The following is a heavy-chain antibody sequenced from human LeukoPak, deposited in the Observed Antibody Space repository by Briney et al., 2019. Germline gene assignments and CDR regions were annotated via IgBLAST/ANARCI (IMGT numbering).Heavy chain of an antibody. J-gene: IGHJ5*02. CDR1: GFTFSSYA. Sequence: HSGRSLRLSCAASGFTFSSYAMSWVRQAPGKGLEWVSAISGSGGSTYYADSVKGRFTISRDNSKNTLYLQMNSLRAEDTAVYYCAKGRSGSYLNWFDPWGQGTLVTVSS. D-gene: IGHD1-26*01. CDR3: AKGRSGSYLNWFDP. CDR2: ISGSGGST. V-gene: IGHV3-23*01.